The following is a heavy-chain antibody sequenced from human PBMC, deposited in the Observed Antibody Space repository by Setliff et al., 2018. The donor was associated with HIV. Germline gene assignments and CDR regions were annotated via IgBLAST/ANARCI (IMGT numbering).Heavy chain of an antibody. D-gene: IGHD1-1*01. V-gene: IGHV4-4*09. Sequence: SETLSLTCTVSGDSIDDFYWSWIRQPPGQGLEWIGYIFSNVTTNYSPSLKSRVTMSIDRSKSQFLLSLTPVNASDTAIYYCARRKLSKGGAFDYWGQGALVTVPQ. CDR2: IFSNVTT. J-gene: IGHJ4*02. CDR1: GDSIDDFY. CDR3: ARRKLSKGGAFDY.